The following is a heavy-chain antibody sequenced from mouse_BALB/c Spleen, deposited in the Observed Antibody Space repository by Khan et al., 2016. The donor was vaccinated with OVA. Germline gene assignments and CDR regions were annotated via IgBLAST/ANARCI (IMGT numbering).Heavy chain of an antibody. CDR3: AMGRTY. J-gene: IGHJ3*01. D-gene: IGHD4-1*01. Sequence: EVQLQESGPGLVKPSQSLSLTCTVTGYSITSDYAWNWIRQFPGNKLEWMGYITYSGSTSYTPSLKSRISITRDTSKNQFFLQLNFVTTEDTATYYCAMGRTYWGQGTLVTVSA. V-gene: IGHV3-2*02. CDR1: GYSITSDYA. CDR2: ITYSGST.